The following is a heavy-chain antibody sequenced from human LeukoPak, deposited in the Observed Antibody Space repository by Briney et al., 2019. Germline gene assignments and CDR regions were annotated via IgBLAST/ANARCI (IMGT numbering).Heavy chain of an antibody. J-gene: IGHJ4*02. CDR3: ARLGPYSSGWYILTYYFDY. CDR1: GGSFSGYY. CDR2: INHSGST. Sequence: PSETLPLTCAVYGGSFSGYYWSWIRQPPGKGLEWIGEINHSGSTNYNPSLKSRVTISVDTSKNQFSLKLSSVTAADTAVYYCARLGPYSSGWYILTYYFDYWGQGTLVTVSS. D-gene: IGHD6-19*01. V-gene: IGHV4-34*01.